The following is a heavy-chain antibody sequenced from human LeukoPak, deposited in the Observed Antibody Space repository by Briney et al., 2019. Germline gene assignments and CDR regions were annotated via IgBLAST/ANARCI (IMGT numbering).Heavy chain of an antibody. CDR1: GYTFTSYG. J-gene: IGHJ3*02. CDR3: ARDREGYYDILTGYYGVGAFDI. Sequence: GASVKVSCTASGYTFTSYGISWVRQAPGQGLEWMGWINPNSGGTNYAQKFQGRVTMTRDTSISTAYMELSRLRSDDTAVYYCARDREGYYDILTGYYGVGAFDIWGQGTMVTVSS. CDR2: INPNSGGT. V-gene: IGHV1-2*02. D-gene: IGHD3-9*01.